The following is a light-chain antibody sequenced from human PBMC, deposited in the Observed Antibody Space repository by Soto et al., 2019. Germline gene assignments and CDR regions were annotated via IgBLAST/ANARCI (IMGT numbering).Light chain of an antibody. J-gene: IGKJ1*01. CDR2: GAS. V-gene: IGKV3-20*01. CDR1: QSVSSSY. Sequence: EIVLTQSPGTLSLSPGERDTLSCRASQSVSSSYLAWYQQKPGQAPRLLIYGASSRATGIPDRFSGSGSGTDFTLTISRLDPEDFGLCYCQQYGSQGATFCQGTKVDIK. CDR3: QQYGSQGAT.